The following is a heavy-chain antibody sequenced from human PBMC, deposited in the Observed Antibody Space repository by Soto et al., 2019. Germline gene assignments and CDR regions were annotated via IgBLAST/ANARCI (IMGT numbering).Heavy chain of an antibody. J-gene: IGHJ6*02. V-gene: IGHV3-74*03. Sequence: VGSLRLSCAASGFTFSGYWMHWVRQAPGKGLVWVSHISYDGTETTYADSVKGRFTISRDNPKSTLYLQMNSVRAEDTGVYYCARGSEAYYYYGMDVWGQGTTVTVSS. CDR2: ISYDGTET. CDR3: ARGSEAYYYYGMDV. CDR1: GFTFSGYW.